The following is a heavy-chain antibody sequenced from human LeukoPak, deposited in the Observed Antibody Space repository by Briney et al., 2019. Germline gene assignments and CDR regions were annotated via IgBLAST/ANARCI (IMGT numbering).Heavy chain of an antibody. V-gene: IGHV4-39*01. CDR3: ARSTNNDFWSGYYDY. D-gene: IGHD3-3*01. J-gene: IGHJ4*02. CDR1: GGSISSSSYY. CDR2: IYYSGST. Sequence: SETLSLTCTVSGGSISSSSYYWGWIRQPPGKGLEWIGSIYYSGSTYYNPSLKSRVTISVDTSKNQFSLKLSSVTAADTAVYYCARSTNNDFWSGYYDYWGQGTLVTVSS.